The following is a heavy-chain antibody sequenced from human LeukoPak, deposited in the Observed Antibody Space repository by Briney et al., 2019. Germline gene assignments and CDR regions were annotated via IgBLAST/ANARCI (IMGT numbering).Heavy chain of an antibody. CDR2: INPNSGGT. D-gene: IGHD6-6*01. J-gene: IGHJ6*03. V-gene: IGHV1-2*02. CDR1: GYTFTGYY. CDR3: ARRPAPSSSYYYYYMDV. Sequence: ASVKVSCKASGYTFTGYYMHWVRQAPGQGLEWMGWINPNSGGTNYAQKFQGRVTMTRDTSISTAYMELSRLRSDDTAVYYCARRPAPSSSYYYYYMDVWGKGTTVTVSS.